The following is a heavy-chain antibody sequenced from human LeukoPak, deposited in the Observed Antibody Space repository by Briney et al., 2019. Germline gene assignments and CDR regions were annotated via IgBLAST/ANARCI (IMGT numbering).Heavy chain of an antibody. V-gene: IGHV1-18*01. J-gene: IGHJ5*02. CDR1: GYTFTSYG. Sequence: ASVKVSCKASGYTFTSYGISWVRQAPGQGLEWMGWISAYNGNTNYAQKLQGRVTMTTDTSTSTAYMELRSLRSDDTAVYYCARGRYDFWSGYLNWFDLWGQGTLVTVSS. D-gene: IGHD3-3*01. CDR3: ARGRYDFWSGYLNWFDL. CDR2: ISAYNGNT.